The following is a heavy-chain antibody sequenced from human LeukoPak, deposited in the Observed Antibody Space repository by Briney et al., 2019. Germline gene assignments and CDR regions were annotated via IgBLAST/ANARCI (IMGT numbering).Heavy chain of an antibody. J-gene: IGHJ4*02. V-gene: IGHV4-34*01. CDR2: ISHSGST. Sequence: SEPLSLTCAAYGGSFSGYYWSWIRQPPGKGLEWIGEISHSGSTNYNLSLKSRVTISVDTYKNQFSLKLSSVTAADTAVYYCAAQYSGYVRLDYWGQGTLVTVSS. CDR3: AAQYSGYVRLDY. D-gene: IGHD5-12*01. CDR1: GGSFSGYY.